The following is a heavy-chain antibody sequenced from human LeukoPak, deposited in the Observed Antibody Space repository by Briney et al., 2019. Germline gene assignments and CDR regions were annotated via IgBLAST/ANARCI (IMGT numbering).Heavy chain of an antibody. CDR1: GFTFSSFA. J-gene: IGHJ4*02. V-gene: IGHV3-23*01. CDR3: AKTTTGYSSGRFPGWPVDY. CDR2: IFGSGGST. D-gene: IGHD6-19*01. Sequence: GGSLRLSCAASGFTFSSFAMYWVRQAPGKGLEWVSGIFGSGGSTHYADSVKGRFTISRDNSKNTVYLQMNSLRAEDTAVYYCAKTTTGYSSGRFPGWPVDYWGQGTLVTVSS.